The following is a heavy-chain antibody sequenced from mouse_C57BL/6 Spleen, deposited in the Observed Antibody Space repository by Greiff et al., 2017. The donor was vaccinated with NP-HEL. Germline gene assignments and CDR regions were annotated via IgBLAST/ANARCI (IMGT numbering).Heavy chain of an antibody. CDR1: GYTFTSYW. Sequence: VQLQQPGTELVKPGASVKLSCKASGYTFTSYWMHWVKQRTGQGLEWIGNINPSNGGTNYNEKFKSKATLTVDKSSSTAYMQLSSLTSEDSAVYYCARAAPFYWYFEVWGTGTTVTVSS. J-gene: IGHJ1*03. V-gene: IGHV1-53*01. CDR2: INPSNGGT. CDR3: ARAAPFYWYFEV.